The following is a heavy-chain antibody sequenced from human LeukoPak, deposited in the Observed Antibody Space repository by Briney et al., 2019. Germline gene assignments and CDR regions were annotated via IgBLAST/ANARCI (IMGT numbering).Heavy chain of an antibody. CDR2: IKEDGSET. J-gene: IGHJ4*02. CDR3: AKRTAYSGSYFDY. Sequence: PGRSLRLSCGVSGFTFSRNWMTWVRQTPGKGLEWVAHIKEDGSETYYVDSVKGRFTISRDNSKNTLFLQMNSLRAEDTAVYYCAKRTAYSGSYFDYWGQGTLVTVSP. D-gene: IGHD1-26*01. CDR1: GFTFSRNW. V-gene: IGHV3-7*03.